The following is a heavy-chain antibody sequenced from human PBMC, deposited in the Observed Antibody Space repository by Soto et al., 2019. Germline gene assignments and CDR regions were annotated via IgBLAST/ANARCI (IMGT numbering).Heavy chain of an antibody. CDR3: ASAFDDSSGYYGGLGY. Sequence: SETLSLTCTVSGGSIGSGGYYWSWIRHPPGKGLEWIGYMYYTGSTYYNPSLKSRVTISVDASKNQFSLRLSSVTAADTAVYYCASAFDDSSGYYGGLGYWGQGTLVTV. V-gene: IGHV4-30-4*01. J-gene: IGHJ4*02. CDR2: MYYTGST. CDR1: GGSIGSGGYY. D-gene: IGHD3-22*01.